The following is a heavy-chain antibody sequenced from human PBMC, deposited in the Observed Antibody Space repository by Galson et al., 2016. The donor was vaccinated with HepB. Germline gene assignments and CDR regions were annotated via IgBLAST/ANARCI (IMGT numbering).Heavy chain of an antibody. CDR3: ARVTVVVIANYWYFDL. Sequence: SLRLSCAASGFTFSSYGMTWVRQAPGKGLELVSYISSSGSTIYYADSVKGRFTTSRDSAKNSLYLQMNSLRAEDTAVYYCARVTVVVIANYWYFDLWGRGTLVTVSS. J-gene: IGHJ2*01. D-gene: IGHD3-22*01. CDR2: ISSSGSTI. V-gene: IGHV3-48*03. CDR1: GFTFSSYG.